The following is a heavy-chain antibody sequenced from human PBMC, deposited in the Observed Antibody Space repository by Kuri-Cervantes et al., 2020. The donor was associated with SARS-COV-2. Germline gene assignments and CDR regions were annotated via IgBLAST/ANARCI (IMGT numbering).Heavy chain of an antibody. D-gene: IGHD2-15*01. CDR1: GGSISSSSYY. V-gene: IGHV4-39*02. CDR2: IYYSGST. CDR3: AREAYCSGGSCYFALDAFDI. Sequence: SETLSLTCTVSGGSISSSSYYWGWIRQPPGKGLEWIGSIYYSGSTYYNPSLKSRVTISVDTSKNQFSLKLSSVTAADTAVYYCAREAYCSGGSCYFALDAFDIWGQGTMVTVSS. J-gene: IGHJ3*02.